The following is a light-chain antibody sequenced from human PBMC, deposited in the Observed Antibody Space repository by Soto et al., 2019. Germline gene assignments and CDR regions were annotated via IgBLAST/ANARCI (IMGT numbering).Light chain of an antibody. J-gene: IGKJ4*01. CDR1: EDIGIY. CDR3: QQCQSLPLT. CDR2: APS. V-gene: IGKV1-33*01. Sequence: DIQMTQSPSSLSASVGDRVSFSCQASEDIGIYLNWYHQKEGEAPKLLIYAPSNLETGVPLRFRGSGSGTHFTFTISSLQPDDFGTYFCQQCQSLPLTFGGGT.